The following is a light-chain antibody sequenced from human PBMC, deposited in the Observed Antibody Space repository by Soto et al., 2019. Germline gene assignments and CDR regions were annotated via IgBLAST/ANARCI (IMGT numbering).Light chain of an antibody. CDR3: SSYTSASTPVV. CDR2: DVS. J-gene: IGLJ2*01. Sequence: QSALTQPASVSGSPGQSITISCTGTGSDVGGYNYVSWYQQHPGKAPKVMIYDVSNRPSGVSNRLSGSKSGNTASLTISGLQAEDEAEYYCSSYTSASTPVVFGGGTKLTVL. V-gene: IGLV2-14*01. CDR1: GSDVGGYNY.